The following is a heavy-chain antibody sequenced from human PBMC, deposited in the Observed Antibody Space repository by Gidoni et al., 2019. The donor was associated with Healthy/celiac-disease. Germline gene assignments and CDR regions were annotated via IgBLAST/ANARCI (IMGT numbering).Heavy chain of an antibody. CDR1: GYTLPELA. CDR3: ATVPAEFDY. J-gene: IGHJ4*02. V-gene: IGHV1-24*01. CDR2: FDPEDGET. Sequence: QVQLVPSGAEVNKPGSSVTVSCTVSGYTLPELAMHWVRQAPGKGLEWMGGFDPEDGETIYAQKFQGRVTMTEDTSTDTAYMELSSLRSEDTAVYYCATVPAEFDYWGQGTLVTFSS.